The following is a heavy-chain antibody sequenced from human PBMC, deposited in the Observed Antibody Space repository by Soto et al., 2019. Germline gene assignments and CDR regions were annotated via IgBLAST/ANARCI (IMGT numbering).Heavy chain of an antibody. CDR1: GFTFSRYA. CDR3: ASHPDTAMVHHY. CDR2: ISYDGRDT. D-gene: IGHD5-18*01. Sequence: PGESLKLSCKGSGFTFSRYAMDWVRQTPGKGLEWVAVISYDGRDTYYADSVNGRVTISTDNPKDTQYLHKNSLRAEDHAVDYRASHPDTAMVHHYWGQGTLVTVSS. J-gene: IGHJ4*02. V-gene: IGHV3-30*04.